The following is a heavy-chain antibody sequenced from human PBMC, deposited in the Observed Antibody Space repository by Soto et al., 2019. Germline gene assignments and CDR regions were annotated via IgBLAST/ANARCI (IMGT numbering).Heavy chain of an antibody. CDR3: ARQLGHDYINNRFDP. Sequence: PGESLKISCKGSGYRFTSYWIAWVRQMPGKGLEWMGIIYPGDSDARYSPSFQGQVTISVDKSISTAYLQWSSLKASDTAIYYCARQLGHDYINNRFDPWGQGTLVTVSS. CDR2: IYPGDSDA. D-gene: IGHD4-4*01. CDR1: GYRFTSYW. V-gene: IGHV5-51*01. J-gene: IGHJ5*02.